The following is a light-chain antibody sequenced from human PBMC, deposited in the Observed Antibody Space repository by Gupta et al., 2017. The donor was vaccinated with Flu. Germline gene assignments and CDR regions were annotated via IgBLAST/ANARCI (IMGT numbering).Light chain of an antibody. CDR3: QQYYSSPYN. CDR1: QGVLYSSNNKNY. V-gene: IGKV4-1*01. CDR2: WAS. Sequence: DIVMTQSPDSLAVSLGERATINCKSSQGVLYSSNNKNYLAWYQHKPGQPPKLLIYWASMRESGVPDRFSGSGSGTDFTLTISSLQAEDVAVYYCQQYYSSPYNFGQGTKLELK. J-gene: IGKJ2*01.